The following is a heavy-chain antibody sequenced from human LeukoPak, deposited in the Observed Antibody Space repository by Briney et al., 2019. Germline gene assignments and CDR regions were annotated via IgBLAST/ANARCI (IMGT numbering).Heavy chain of an antibody. D-gene: IGHD4-17*01. V-gene: IGHV3-23*01. CDR3: AREWSDYGDSFDAFDI. CDR2: ITSSGGST. J-gene: IGHJ3*02. CDR1: GFIFKNYA. Sequence: GGSLRLSCAASGFIFKNYAMNWVRQAPGKGLEWVSAITSSGGSTYYADSVKGRFTISRDNSKNTLSLQMNSLRAEDTAVYYCAREWSDYGDSFDAFDIWGQGTMVTVSS.